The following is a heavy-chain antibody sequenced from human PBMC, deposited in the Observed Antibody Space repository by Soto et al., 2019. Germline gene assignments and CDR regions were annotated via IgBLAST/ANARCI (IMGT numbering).Heavy chain of an antibody. CDR1: GFMFEDYA. D-gene: IGHD3-16*01. J-gene: IGHJ1*01. V-gene: IGHV3-9*01. Sequence: GGSLRLSCAVSGFMFEDYAMHWVRQAPGKGLEWVSGINWNGINKGYADSVQGRFTISRDNAKKSLYLQMDYLRPEDTAFYFCAKDADRLGELWGYFQNWGQGTLVTVSS. CDR3: AKDADRLGELWGYFQN. CDR2: INWNGINK.